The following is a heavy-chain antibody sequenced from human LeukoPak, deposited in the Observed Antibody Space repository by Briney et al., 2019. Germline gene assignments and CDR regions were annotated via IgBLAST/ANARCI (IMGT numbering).Heavy chain of an antibody. Sequence: GGSLRLSCTGSGFTFGDHAMSWVRQAPGKGLEWVGFIRSKAYCGTIEYAASVKGRFTISRDDSASIAYLQMNSLKIEDTAVYYCARGPIQLWIHNAMDVWGQGTTVTVSS. CDR3: ARGPIQLWIHNAMDV. CDR1: GFTFGDHA. V-gene: IGHV3-49*04. J-gene: IGHJ6*02. CDR2: IRSKAYCGTI. D-gene: IGHD1-1*01.